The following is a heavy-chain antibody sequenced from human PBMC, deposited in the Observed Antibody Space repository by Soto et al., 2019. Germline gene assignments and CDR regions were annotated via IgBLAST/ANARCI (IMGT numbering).Heavy chain of an antibody. CDR3: AREEYCRSTSCRYYGMDV. J-gene: IGHJ6*02. CDR2: ISSSGSTI. V-gene: IGHV3-48*03. D-gene: IGHD2-2*01. CDR1: GFTFSSYE. Sequence: GGPLRLSCAVSGFTFSSYEMNWVRQAPGKGLEWVSYISSSGSTIYYADSVKGRFTISRDNAKNSLYLQMNSLRAEDTAVYYCAREEYCRSTSCRYYGMDVWGQGTTVTVSS.